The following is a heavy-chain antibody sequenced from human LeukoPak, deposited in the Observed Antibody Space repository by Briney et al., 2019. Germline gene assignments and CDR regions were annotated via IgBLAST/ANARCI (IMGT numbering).Heavy chain of an antibody. CDR3: AKDILAAGVFFDY. J-gene: IGHJ4*02. CDR2: ISNKGSSSTT. V-gene: IGHV3-11*01. CDR1: GFIFSDYY. D-gene: IGHD6-13*01. Sequence: GGSLRLSCAASGFIFSDYYMGWVRQAPGKGLEWVSYISNKGSSSTTYYADSVKGRFTISRDDAQNSLYLQMNSLRSDDTAVYYCAKDILAAGVFFDYWGQGILVTVSS.